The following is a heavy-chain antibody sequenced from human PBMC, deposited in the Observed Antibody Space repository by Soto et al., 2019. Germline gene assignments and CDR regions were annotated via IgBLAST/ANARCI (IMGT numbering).Heavy chain of an antibody. CDR2: ISYDGSNK. CDR3: AKLPINYYDSSGYAFDI. V-gene: IGHV3-30*18. CDR1: GFTFSRYG. Sequence: QPGGSLRLSCAASGFTFSRYGMHWVRQAPGKGLEWVAVISYDGSNKYYADSVKGRFTISRDNSKNTLYLQMNSLRAEGTAVYYCAKLPINYYDSSGYAFDIWGQGTMVTVSS. J-gene: IGHJ3*02. D-gene: IGHD3-22*01.